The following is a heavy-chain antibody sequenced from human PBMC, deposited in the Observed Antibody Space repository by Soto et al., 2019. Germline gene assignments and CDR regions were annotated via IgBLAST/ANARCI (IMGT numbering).Heavy chain of an antibody. CDR3: ARYDSSGYYWPYYYYALDV. D-gene: IGHD3-22*01. CDR2: ISSTSSYI. V-gene: IGHV3-21*01. CDR1: GFTFSTYS. Sequence: EVQLVESGGGLVKPGGSLRLSCAASGFTFSTYSMNWVRQAPGKGLEWVSSISSTSSYIYYADSVKGRFTISRDNAKNSLDLQMNSLRAEDTAVYYCARYDSSGYYWPYYYYALDVWGQGTTVTVSS. J-gene: IGHJ6*02.